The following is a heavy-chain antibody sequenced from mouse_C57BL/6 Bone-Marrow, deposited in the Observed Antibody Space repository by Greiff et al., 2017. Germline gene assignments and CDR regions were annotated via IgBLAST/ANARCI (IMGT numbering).Heavy chain of an antibody. J-gene: IGHJ4*01. Sequence: VKLQESGPGLVQPSQSLSITCTVSGFSLTSYGVHWVRQSPGKGLEWLGVIWSGGSTDYNAAFISRLSISKDNSKCQVFFKMNSLQADDTAIYYCDRTSEAMDYWGQGTSVTVSS. V-gene: IGHV2-2*01. CDR3: DRTSEAMDY. D-gene: IGHD6-1*01. CDR1: GFSLTSYG. CDR2: IWSGGST.